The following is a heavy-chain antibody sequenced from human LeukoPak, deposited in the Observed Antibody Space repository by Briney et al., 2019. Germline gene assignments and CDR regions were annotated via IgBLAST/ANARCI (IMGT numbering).Heavy chain of an antibody. CDR3: ARGSDRTGMGFFDY. V-gene: IGHV1-2*02. D-gene: IGHD1-1*01. CDR2: INPNSGGT. CDR1: GYTFTGYY. Sequence: ASVKVCCKASGYTFTGYYMHWVRQAPGQGLEWMGWINPNSGGTNYAQKFQGRVTMTRDTSISTAYMELSRLRSDDTAVYYCARGSDRTGMGFFDYWGRGTLVTVSS. J-gene: IGHJ4*02.